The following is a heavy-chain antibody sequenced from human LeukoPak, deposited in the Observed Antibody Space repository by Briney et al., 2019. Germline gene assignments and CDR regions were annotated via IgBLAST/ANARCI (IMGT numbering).Heavy chain of an antibody. CDR3: ARTSYVDTAMVFDP. CDR1: GGSISSGGYS. Sequence: SQTLSLTCAVSGGSISSGGYSWSWIRQPPGKGLEWIGYIYHSGSTYYNPSLKSRVTISADRSKNQFSLKLSSVTAADTAVYYCARTSYVDTAMVFDPWGQGTLVTVSS. D-gene: IGHD5-18*01. CDR2: IYHSGST. J-gene: IGHJ5*02. V-gene: IGHV4-30-2*01.